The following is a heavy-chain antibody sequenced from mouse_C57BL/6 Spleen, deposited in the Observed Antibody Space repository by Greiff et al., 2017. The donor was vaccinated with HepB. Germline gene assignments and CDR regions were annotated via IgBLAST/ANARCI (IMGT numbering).Heavy chain of an antibody. CDR2: IRSKSNNYAT. D-gene: IGHD2-3*01. J-gene: IGHJ3*01. V-gene: IGHV10-1*01. Sequence: EVQLVESGGGLVQPKGSLKLSCAASGFSFNTYAMNWVRQAPGKGLEWVARIRSKSNNYATYYADSVKDRFTISRDDSESMLYLQMNNLKTEDTAVYYCVGYDGYLPFAYWGQGTLVTVSA. CDR1: GFSFNTYA. CDR3: VGYDGYLPFAY.